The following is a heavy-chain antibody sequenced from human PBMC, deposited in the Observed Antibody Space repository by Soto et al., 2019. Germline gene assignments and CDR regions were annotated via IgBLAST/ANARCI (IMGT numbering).Heavy chain of an antibody. CDR1: GFSFTNYW. Sequence: GESLKTSFKGSGFSFTNYWIMWGRQIPGEGLGMMGRIAPSDSDTSYKPSFRGHVTMAYDTSIRIAYLQWRSLEAADTATYYCARLASVARDEHFYSLALDVWGQGTAVTVYS. CDR2: IAPSDSDT. J-gene: IGHJ6*02. CDR3: ARLASVARDEHFYSLALDV. V-gene: IGHV5-10-1*01. D-gene: IGHD2-15*01.